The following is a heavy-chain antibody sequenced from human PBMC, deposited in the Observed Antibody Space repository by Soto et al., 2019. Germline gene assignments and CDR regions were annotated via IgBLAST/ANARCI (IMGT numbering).Heavy chain of an antibody. CDR1: GFTFSSYA. Sequence: EVQLLESGGGLVQPGGSLRLSCAASGFTFSSYAMSWVRQAPGKGLEWVSAISGSGGSTYYADSVKGRFTISRDNSKNTLYLKMNSLRAEDTAVYYCAKDLTSYYGWGSYYASDAFDFGGQGTRVTVSS. V-gene: IGHV3-23*01. D-gene: IGHD3-10*01. J-gene: IGHJ3*01. CDR2: ISGSGGST. CDR3: AKDLTSYYGWGSYYASDAFDF.